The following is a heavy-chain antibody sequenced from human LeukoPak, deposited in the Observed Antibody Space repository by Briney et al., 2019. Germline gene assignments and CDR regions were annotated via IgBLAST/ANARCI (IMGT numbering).Heavy chain of an antibody. CDR2: IFYSGST. CDR3: ARLVGSSWYHEVLFGRAY. J-gene: IGHJ4*02. CDR1: GGSISTSSYY. Sequence: ASETLSLTCTVSGGSISTSSYYWGWVRQPPGKGLEWIGNIFYSGSTYYSPSLKSRVAISVDTSKNQFSLKLTSVTAADTAMYYCARLVGSSWYHEVLFGRAYWGQGTLVTVSS. D-gene: IGHD6-13*01. V-gene: IGHV4-39*01.